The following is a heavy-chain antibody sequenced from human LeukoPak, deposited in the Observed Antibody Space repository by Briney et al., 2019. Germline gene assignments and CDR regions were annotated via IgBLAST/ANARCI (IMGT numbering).Heavy chain of an antibody. V-gene: IGHV3-33*01. D-gene: IGHD5-12*01. CDR1: GFTFSSYG. CDR3: ASHGGL. Sequence: GGSLRLSCAASGFTFSSYGMHWVRQAPGKGLEWVAVTWYDGRNNYYAASVKGRFTISRDDSKTTVYLLMNSLRAEDTAVFYCASHGGLWGQGTLVTVSS. CDR2: TWYDGRNN. J-gene: IGHJ4*02.